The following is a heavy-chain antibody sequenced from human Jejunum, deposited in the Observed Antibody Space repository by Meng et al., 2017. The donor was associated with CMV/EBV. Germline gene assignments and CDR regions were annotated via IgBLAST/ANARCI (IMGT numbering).Heavy chain of an antibody. V-gene: IGHV4-34*01. CDR3: ARVVVGATRGDFDY. CDR2: INHSGST. CDR1: GGSFSDYY. J-gene: IGHJ4*02. Sequence: QVQLRQWGAGLLKPSXTLXLTCAVYGGSFSDYYWSWIRQPPGKGLEWIGEINHSGSTNYNPSLKSRVTISVDTSKNQFSLKLSSVTAADTAMYYCARVVVGATRGDFDYWGQGTLVTVSS. D-gene: IGHD2-15*01.